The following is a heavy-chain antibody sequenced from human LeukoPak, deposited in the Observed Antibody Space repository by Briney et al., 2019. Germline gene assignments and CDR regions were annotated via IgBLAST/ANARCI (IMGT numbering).Heavy chain of an antibody. D-gene: IGHD1-26*01. CDR1: GFTFSIYA. V-gene: IGHV3-23*01. CDR2: ISGSGGTT. J-gene: IGHJ3*02. Sequence: GGSLRLSCAASGFTFSIYAMSWVRQAPGKGLEWVSDISGSGGTTYYAGSVKGRFTISRDNSKNTLNLQMNSLRADDTAVYYCAKDTSYNRHDAFDIWGQGTMVTVSS. CDR3: AKDTSYNRHDAFDI.